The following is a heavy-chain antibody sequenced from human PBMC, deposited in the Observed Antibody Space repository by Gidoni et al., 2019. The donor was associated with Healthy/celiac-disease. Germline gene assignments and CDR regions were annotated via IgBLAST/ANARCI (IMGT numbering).Heavy chain of an antibody. Sequence: EVPLVPSGGGLVKPGGSLRPSCAASGFTFISYSMNWVRQAPGKGLEWVSSISSSSSYIYYADSVKGRFTISRDNAKNSLYLQMNSLRAEDTAVYYCARDKYSYGLYYYYYGMDVWGQRTTVTVSS. V-gene: IGHV3-21*01. CDR1: GFTFISYS. J-gene: IGHJ6*02. CDR3: ARDKYSYGLYYYYYGMDV. D-gene: IGHD5-18*01. CDR2: ISSSSSYI.